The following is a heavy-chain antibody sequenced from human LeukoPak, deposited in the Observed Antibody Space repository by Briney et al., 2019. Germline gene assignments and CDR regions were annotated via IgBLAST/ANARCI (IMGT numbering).Heavy chain of an antibody. J-gene: IGHJ5*02. V-gene: IGHV3-64D*06. CDR1: GFTFSSYA. CDR2: ISSNWGST. Sequence: GGSLSLSCSVSGFTFSSYAMHWVRQAPGKGLEYVSAISSNWGSTYYADSVKGRFTISRDNSKNTLYLQMSSLRAEDTAVYYCAPSPYYYESSGYSAWGQGTLVTVSS. D-gene: IGHD3-22*01. CDR3: APSPYYYESSGYSA.